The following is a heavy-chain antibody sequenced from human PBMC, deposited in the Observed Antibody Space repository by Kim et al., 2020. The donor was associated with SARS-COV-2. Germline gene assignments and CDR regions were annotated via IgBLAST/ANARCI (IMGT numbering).Heavy chain of an antibody. CDR3: AKALPALSMSLDH. Sequence: GGSLRLSCEGSGFTLSSYAMSWVRQAPGKGLEWLSSISGSGTIIHYADSVKGRFTLSKDTSKSTVYLQMNILRAEDTPVYYCAKALPALSMSLDHWGQGT. V-gene: IGHV3-23*01. CDR1: GFTLSSYA. D-gene: IGHD3-10*02. CDR2: ISGSGTII. J-gene: IGHJ4*02.